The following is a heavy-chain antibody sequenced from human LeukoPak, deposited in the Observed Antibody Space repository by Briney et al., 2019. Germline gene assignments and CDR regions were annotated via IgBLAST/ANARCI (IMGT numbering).Heavy chain of an antibody. CDR1: GFTFSSSW. CDR3: AKPYGITGTDDY. CDR2: IKTDGSTT. Sequence: AGGSLRLSCAVSGFTFSSSWMHWVRQAPGKGLVWVSHIKTDGSTTAYADSVKGRFTISRDNAKNTLYLQMNSLRAEDTAVYYCAKPYGITGTDDYWGQGTLVTVSS. J-gene: IGHJ4*02. V-gene: IGHV3-74*01. D-gene: IGHD1-20*01.